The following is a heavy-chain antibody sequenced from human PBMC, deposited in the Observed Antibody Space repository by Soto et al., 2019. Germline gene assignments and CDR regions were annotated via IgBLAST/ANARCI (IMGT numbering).Heavy chain of an antibody. J-gene: IGHJ5*02. D-gene: IGHD6-13*01. V-gene: IGHV3-23*01. Sequence: PGGSLRLSCTGSGFPFDDFAINWVRQAPGKGLEWVSAISGSGGSTYYADSVKGRFTISRDNSKNTLYLQMNSLRAEDTAVYYCAKLYSSSWYPSWFDPWGQGTLVTVSS. CDR2: ISGSGGST. CDR1: GFPFDDFA. CDR3: AKLYSSSWYPSWFDP.